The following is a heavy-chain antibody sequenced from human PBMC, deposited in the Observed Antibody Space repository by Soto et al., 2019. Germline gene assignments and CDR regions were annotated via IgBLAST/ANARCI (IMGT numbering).Heavy chain of an antibody. Sequence: EVQLVESGGGLVKPGGSLRLSCAASGFTFSSYSMNWVRQAPGKGLEWVSSISSSSSYIYYADSVKGRFTISRDNAKNLLLLEKNRLRAEDTAVYYGAGMESCRSTRCYAWDYWGQGTLVTVSS. CDR2: ISSSSSYI. CDR1: GFTFSSYS. V-gene: IGHV3-21*01. D-gene: IGHD2-2*01. J-gene: IGHJ4*02. CDR3: AGMESCRSTRCYAWDY.